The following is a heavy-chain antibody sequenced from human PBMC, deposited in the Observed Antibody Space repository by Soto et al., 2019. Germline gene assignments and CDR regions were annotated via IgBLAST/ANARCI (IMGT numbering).Heavy chain of an antibody. CDR3: ARGKGYSSGWDYYYYGMDV. CDR2: IIPIFGTA. Sequence: SVKVSCKASGGTFSSYAISWVRQAPGQGLEWMGGIIPIFGTANYAQKFQGRVTITADKSTSTAYMELSSLRSEDTAVYYCARGKGYSSGWDYYYYGMDVWGQGTTVTVS. V-gene: IGHV1-69*06. J-gene: IGHJ6*02. CDR1: GGTFSSYA. D-gene: IGHD6-19*01.